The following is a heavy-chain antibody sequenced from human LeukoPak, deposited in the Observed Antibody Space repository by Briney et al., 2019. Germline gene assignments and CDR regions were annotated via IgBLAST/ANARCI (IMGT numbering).Heavy chain of an antibody. CDR2: ISSSSSYI. Sequence: GGSVRLSCAASGFTFSNAWMSWVRQAPGKGLEWVSSISSSSSYIYYADSVKGRFTISRDNAKNPLYLQMNSLRAEDTAVYYCARATAGYGSGWKYFDYWGQGTLVTVSS. V-gene: IGHV3-21*01. J-gene: IGHJ4*02. CDR1: GFTFSNAW. CDR3: ARATAGYGSGWKYFDY. D-gene: IGHD6-19*01.